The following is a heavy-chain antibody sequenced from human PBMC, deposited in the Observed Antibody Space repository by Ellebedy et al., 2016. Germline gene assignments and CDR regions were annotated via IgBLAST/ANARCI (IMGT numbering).Heavy chain of an antibody. CDR1: GYRFTSYW. CDR3: ARHQVPVVRASWFDP. CDR2: IYPGDSDT. Sequence: GESLKISXKSSGYRFTSYWIGWVRQMPGKGLEWMGIIYPGDSDTRYSPSFQGQVTISADKSINTAYLQWSSLKASDTAMYYCARHQVPVVRASWFDPWGQGTLVTVSS. V-gene: IGHV5-51*01. J-gene: IGHJ5*02. D-gene: IGHD2-21*01.